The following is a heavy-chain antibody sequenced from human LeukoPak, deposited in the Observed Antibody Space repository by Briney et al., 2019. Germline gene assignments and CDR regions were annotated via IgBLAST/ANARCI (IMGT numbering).Heavy chain of an antibody. V-gene: IGHV3-48*04. D-gene: IGHD1-26*01. CDR3: AREVGATTSDY. J-gene: IGHJ4*02. Sequence: PGGSLILSCAASGFTFSSYSMNWVRQAPGKGLEWVSYISSSSSTIYYADSVKGRFTISRDNAKNSLYLQMNSLRAEDTAVYYCAREVGATTSDYWGQGTLVTVSS. CDR2: ISSSSSTI. CDR1: GFTFSSYS.